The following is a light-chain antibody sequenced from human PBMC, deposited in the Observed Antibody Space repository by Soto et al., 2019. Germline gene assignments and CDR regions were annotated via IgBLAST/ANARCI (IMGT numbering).Light chain of an antibody. CDR3: QQYNSYWGGFT. CDR2: KAS. V-gene: IGKV1-5*03. J-gene: IGKJ3*01. Sequence: DIQMTQSPSTLSASVGDRVTITCRASQSISSWLAWYQQKPGKAPKLLIYKASSLESGVPSRFSGSGSGTEFTLTISSLQSDDFATYYCQQYNSYWGGFTFGPGTKVDIK. CDR1: QSISSW.